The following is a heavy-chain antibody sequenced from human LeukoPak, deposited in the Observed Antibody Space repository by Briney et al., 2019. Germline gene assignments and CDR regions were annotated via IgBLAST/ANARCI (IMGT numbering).Heavy chain of an antibody. CDR1: GFTVSSNY. CDR2: IYSGGST. Sequence: PGGSLRLSCAASGFTVSSNYMSWVRQAPGKGLEWVSVIYSGGSTYYADSAKGRFTISRDNSKNTLYLQMNSLRAEDTAVYYCARDMDSGPDFFDYWGLGTLVTVSS. J-gene: IGHJ4*02. D-gene: IGHD1-26*01. V-gene: IGHV3-53*01. CDR3: ARDMDSGPDFFDY.